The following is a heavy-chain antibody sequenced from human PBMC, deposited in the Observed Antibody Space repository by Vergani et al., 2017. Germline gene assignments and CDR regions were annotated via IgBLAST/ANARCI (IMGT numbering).Heavy chain of an antibody. CDR2: ISSSSSTI. D-gene: IGHD1-26*01. Sequence: EVQLVESGGGLVQPGGSLRLSCAASGFTFSSYSMNWVRQAPGKGLEWVSYISSSSSTIYYADSVKGRFTISRDNAKNSLYLQMNSLRDEDTAVYYCARGYSGNYCSFYYYYYGMDVWGQGTTVTVSS. CDR3: ARGYSGNYCSFYYYYYGMDV. J-gene: IGHJ6*02. V-gene: IGHV3-48*02. CDR1: GFTFSSYS.